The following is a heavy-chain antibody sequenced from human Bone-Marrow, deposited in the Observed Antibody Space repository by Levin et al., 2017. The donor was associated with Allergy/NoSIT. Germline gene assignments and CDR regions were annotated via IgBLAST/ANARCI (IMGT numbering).Heavy chain of an antibody. D-gene: IGHD3-22*01. Sequence: GGSLRLSCVTSGISFSSYGMNWIRQAPGKGLEWVAHINSGSDIIHYADSVKGRFTISRDNTKASLYLQMHSLRDEDTAVYYCAGQLGSEYYDTSGRIDYWGQGTLVTVSS. CDR1: GISFSSYG. J-gene: IGHJ4*02. CDR3: AGQLGSEYYDTSGRIDY. V-gene: IGHV3-48*02. CDR2: INSGSDII.